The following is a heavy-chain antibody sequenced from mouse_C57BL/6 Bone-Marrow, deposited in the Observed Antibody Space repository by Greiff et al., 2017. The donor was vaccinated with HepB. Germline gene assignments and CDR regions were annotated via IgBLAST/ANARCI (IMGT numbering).Heavy chain of an antibody. V-gene: IGHV1-15*01. Sequence: QVQLQQSGAELVRPGASVKLSCKASGYTFTDYEMHWVKQTPVHGLEWIGAIDPETGGTAYNQKFKGKAILTADKSSSTAYMELRSLTSEDYASDDCTRASAPDGYHSYFDVWGTGTTVTVSS. CDR3: TRASAPDGYHSYFDV. J-gene: IGHJ1*03. CDR2: IDPETGGT. D-gene: IGHD2-3*01. CDR1: GYTFTDYE.